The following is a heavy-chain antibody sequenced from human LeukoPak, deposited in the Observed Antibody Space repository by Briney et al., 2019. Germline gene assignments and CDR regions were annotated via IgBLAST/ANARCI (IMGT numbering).Heavy chain of an antibody. CDR3: ARSKNIGSSSSIPFQH. CDR2: IWYDGSNK. J-gene: IGHJ1*01. Sequence: GRSLRLSGAAPGFTFSSYGMHWVRQAPGKGLEWVAVIWYDGSNKYYADPVKGRFTISRDNSKNTLYLQMNSLRAEDTAVYYCARSKNIGSSSSIPFQHWGQGTLVTVSS. CDR1: GFTFSSYG. D-gene: IGHD6-13*01. V-gene: IGHV3-33*01.